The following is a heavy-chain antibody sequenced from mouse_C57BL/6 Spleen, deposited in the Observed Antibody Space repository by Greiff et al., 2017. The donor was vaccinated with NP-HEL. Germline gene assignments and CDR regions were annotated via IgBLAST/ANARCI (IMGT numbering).Heavy chain of an antibody. CDR1: GFTFSDAW. V-gene: IGHV6-6*01. D-gene: IGHD2-4*01. CDR3: TRFYDDSLSAMDY. CDR2: IRNNANSNAT. Sequence: EVKVEESGGGLVQPGGSMKLSCAASGFTFSDAWMDWVRQSPEKGLEWVAEIRNNANSNATYYAVSVKGRFTISRDDSKSSVYLQMNSLSAEDTGIYYCTRFYDDSLSAMDYWGQGTSVTVSA. J-gene: IGHJ4*01.